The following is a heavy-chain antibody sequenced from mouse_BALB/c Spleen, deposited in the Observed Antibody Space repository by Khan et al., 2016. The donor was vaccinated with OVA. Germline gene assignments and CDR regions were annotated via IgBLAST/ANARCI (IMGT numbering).Heavy chain of an antibody. CDR2: TNPTNGRP. D-gene: IGHD1-1*01. CDR1: GYTFPSYW. Sequence: QVQLQQSGAELVKAGASVKMSCQASGYTFPSYWTHWVKQRLGQGLVWFAETNPTNGRPYYYETFTSKAPLPVDNSSSTAYMLLSGQTFADSAAYYCARIKEIVATYSDDWGQGTTRTGST. CDR3: ARIKEIVATYSDD. J-gene: IGHJ2*01. V-gene: IGHV1S81*02.